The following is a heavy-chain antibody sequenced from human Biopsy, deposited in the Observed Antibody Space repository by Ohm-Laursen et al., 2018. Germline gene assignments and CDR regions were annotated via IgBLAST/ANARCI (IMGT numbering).Heavy chain of an antibody. CDR2: VYYTGST. D-gene: IGHD3-22*01. J-gene: IGHJ2*01. V-gene: IGHV4-59*01. Sequence: SDTLSLTCTVSGDSISSYYWSWIRQPPGKGLRWIGYVYYTGSTDYNPSLQSRVTISVDTSKNHFSLRLRSVTPADMAIYYCARDRGYYSDRTVPGYFDLWGRGTLVTVSS. CDR1: GDSISSYY. CDR3: ARDRGYYSDRTVPGYFDL.